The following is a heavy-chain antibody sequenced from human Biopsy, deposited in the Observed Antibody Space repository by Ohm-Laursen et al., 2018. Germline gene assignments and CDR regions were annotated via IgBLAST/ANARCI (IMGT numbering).Heavy chain of an antibody. CDR1: SSYTFIGYY. CDR3: VRDGGSSWIQQAIGPLEI. CDR2: INCNSGAT. D-gene: IGHD5-18*01. Sequence: SVKVSCKASSSYTFIGYYIHWVRQAPGQGLEWMGWINCNSGATQYAQKFQGRVTMTRQTSIRTAYLVVMSDDTAVYYCVRDGGSSWIQQAIGPLEIWGQGTLITVSS. J-gene: IGHJ3*02. V-gene: IGHV1-2*02.